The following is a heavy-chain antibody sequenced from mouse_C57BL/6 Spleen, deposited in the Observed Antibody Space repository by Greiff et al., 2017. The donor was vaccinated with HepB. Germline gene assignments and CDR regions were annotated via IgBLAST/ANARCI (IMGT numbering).Heavy chain of an antibody. CDR3: ARGYDYPYYAMDY. D-gene: IGHD2-4*01. Sequence: VQLQQSGAELVRPGTSVKVSCKASGYAFTNYLIEWVKQRPGQGLEWIGVINPGSGGTNYNEKFKGKATLTADKSSSTAYMQLSSLTSEDSAVYFCARGYDYPYYAMDYWGQGTSVTVSS. CDR2: INPGSGGT. CDR1: GYAFTNYL. V-gene: IGHV1-54*01. J-gene: IGHJ4*01.